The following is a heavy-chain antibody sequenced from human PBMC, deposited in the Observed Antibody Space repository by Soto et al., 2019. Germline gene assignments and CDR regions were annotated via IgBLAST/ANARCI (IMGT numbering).Heavy chain of an antibody. J-gene: IGHJ6*02. V-gene: IGHV1-18*01. D-gene: IGHD5-18*01. Sequence: QAQLVQSGAEVRKPGASVKVSCKASGYTFYSHSISWVRQAPGQGLGWMGRIKADYGNTQYAQKFRGRVTMTTDTSTTTVYMELTNLRSDDTAVYYCAKCIQGDYYYGMDVWGQGTTVTDSS. CDR2: IKADYGNT. CDR1: GYTFYSHS. CDR3: AKCIQGDYYYGMDV.